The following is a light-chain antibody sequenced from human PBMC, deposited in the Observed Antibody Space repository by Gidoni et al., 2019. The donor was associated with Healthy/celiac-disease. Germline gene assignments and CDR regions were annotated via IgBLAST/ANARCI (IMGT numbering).Light chain of an antibody. CDR2: EVR. CDR1: SSDVGSYNL. CDR3: CSYAGSVV. Sequence: HSALTQPASVSGSPGPSITISCTGTSSDVGSYNLVSWYQQHPGKAPKLMIYEVRKQPSGVSNRFSGSKSGNTASLTISGLQAEDEADYYGCSYAGSVVFGGGTKLTVL. J-gene: IGLJ2*01. V-gene: IGLV2-23*02.